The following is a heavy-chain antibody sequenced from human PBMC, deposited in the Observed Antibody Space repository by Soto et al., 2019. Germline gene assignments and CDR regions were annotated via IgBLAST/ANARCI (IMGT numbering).Heavy chain of an antibody. V-gene: IGHV1-46*01. Sequence: QVQLVQSGAEVKKPGASVKVSCKASGYTFTSYYMHWVRQAPGQGLEWMGIINPSGGSTSYAQKCQGRVNMARETCTSTVYMELGSLRSEDSAVYYCAGDVGHSSGWEFDYWGQVTLVTVSS. CDR2: INPSGGST. J-gene: IGHJ4*02. D-gene: IGHD6-19*01. CDR1: GYTFTSYY. CDR3: AGDVGHSSGWEFDY.